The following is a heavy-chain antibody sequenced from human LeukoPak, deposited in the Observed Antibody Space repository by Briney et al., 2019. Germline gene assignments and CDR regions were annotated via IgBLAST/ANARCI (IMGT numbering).Heavy chain of an antibody. V-gene: IGHV1-2*02. D-gene: IGHD1-26*01. CDR2: INPNSGGT. CDR3: ARDMKRSRARWENLGFDP. Sequence: ASVKVSCKASGYTFTGYYMHWVRQAPGQGLEWMGWINPNSGGTNYAQKFQGRVTMARDTSISTAYMELSRLRSDDTAVYYCARDMKRSRARWENLGFDPWGQGTLVTVSS. J-gene: IGHJ5*02. CDR1: GYTFTGYY.